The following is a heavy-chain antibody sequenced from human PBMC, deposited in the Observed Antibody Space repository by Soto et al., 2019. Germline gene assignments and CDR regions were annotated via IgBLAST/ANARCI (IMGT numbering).Heavy chain of an antibody. CDR3: ARVCGGDCNNGMDV. D-gene: IGHD2-21*01. J-gene: IGHJ6*02. CDR2: IYYSGST. CDR1: GGSINSGGYY. Sequence: QVQLQESGPGLVKPSQTLSLTCTVSGGSINSGGYYWSWIRQHPGKGLEWIGYIYYSGSTYYNPSLKNRVTISVDTSKHQFYLKLSSVAAADTAVYYCARVCGGDCNNGMDVWGQGTTVTVSS. V-gene: IGHV4-31*03.